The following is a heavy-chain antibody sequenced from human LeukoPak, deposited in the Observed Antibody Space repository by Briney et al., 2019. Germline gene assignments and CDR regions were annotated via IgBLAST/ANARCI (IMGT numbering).Heavy chain of an antibody. CDR2: IYYSGST. Sequence: SETLSLTCTVSGGSISSYYWSWIRQPPGKGLEWIGYIYYSGSTNYNPSLKSRVTISVDTSKNQFSLKLSSVTAADTVVYYCASLRGGGFLIGGFWGQGTLLTVSS. CDR1: GGSISSYY. V-gene: IGHV4-59*01. CDR3: ASLRGGGFLIGGF. J-gene: IGHJ4*02. D-gene: IGHD3-9*01.